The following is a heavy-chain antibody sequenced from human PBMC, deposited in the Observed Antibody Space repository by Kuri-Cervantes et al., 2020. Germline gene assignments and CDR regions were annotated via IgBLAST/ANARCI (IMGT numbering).Heavy chain of an antibody. CDR3: ARETVVIGYYGSRSYYGLDH. J-gene: IGHJ4*02. V-gene: IGHV3-13*01. Sequence: GSLRLSCAASGFTFSSYDMHWVRQPPGKGLEWVSAIGTTGGAVDTPGGTFYAASVKGRFTISRENAKTSLYLQMNGLRDEDTAVYYCARETVVIGYYGSRSYYGLDHWGQGTLVTVSS. CDR2: IGTTGGAVDTPGGT. D-gene: IGHD3-10*01. CDR1: GFTFSSYD.